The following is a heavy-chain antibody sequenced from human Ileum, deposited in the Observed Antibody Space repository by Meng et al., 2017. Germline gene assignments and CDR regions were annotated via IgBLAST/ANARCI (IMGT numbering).Heavy chain of an antibody. CDR1: SGSISSNTY. CDR3: ARHGGYSQDF. J-gene: IGHJ4*02. V-gene: IGHV4-4*02. D-gene: IGHD4-23*01. CDR2: ISHSGSA. Sequence: QGELQESGPGLVRPSGTRSLPCAVSSGSISSNTYWSWVRQPPGKGLEWIGQISHSGSAYYNPSLKSRVTMSVDKSKSQFSLMLTSVTAADTAIYYCARHGGYSQDFWGQGTLVTVSS.